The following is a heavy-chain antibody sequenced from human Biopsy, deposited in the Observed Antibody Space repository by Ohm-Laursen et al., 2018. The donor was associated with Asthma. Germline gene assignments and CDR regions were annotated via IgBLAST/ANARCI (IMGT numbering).Heavy chain of an antibody. CDR3: ARVRGAFYESSVKNAFDV. J-gene: IGHJ3*01. Sequence: SETLSLTCTVSGGSIGIYYWGWIRQPPGKGLEYIGYTHYSGTTNTDPSLTGRVTMSVDTSKNQFSLKVTSVTAEDTAVYFCARVRGAFYESSVKNAFDVWGQGTMVTVSS. V-gene: IGHV4-59*01. D-gene: IGHD3-22*01. CDR1: GGSIGIYY. CDR2: THYSGTT.